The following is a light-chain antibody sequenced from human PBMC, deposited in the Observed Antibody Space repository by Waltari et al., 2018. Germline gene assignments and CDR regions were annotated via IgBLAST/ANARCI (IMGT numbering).Light chain of an antibody. CDR1: TIGSNS. CDR3: LVWHSTIDHQGV. V-gene: IGLV3-21*04. J-gene: IGLJ2*01. Sequence: SYVVTQSPSVSVAPGETARITCGGDTIGSNSVHWYQQRPGQPPVLVISYDIDRPSGIPERFSGSNSGNTATLTISWVEAEDEADYYCLVWHSTIDHQGVFGGGTKLTVL. CDR2: YDI.